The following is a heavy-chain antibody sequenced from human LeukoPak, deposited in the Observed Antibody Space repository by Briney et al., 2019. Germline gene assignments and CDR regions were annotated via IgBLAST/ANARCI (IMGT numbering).Heavy chain of an antibody. J-gene: IGHJ5*02. D-gene: IGHD3-10*01. CDR2: ISAYNGNT. CDR3: ARDLGLLWFGTKFSGFDP. V-gene: IGHV1-18*01. CDR1: GYTFTSYG. Sequence: GVSVKVSCKASGYTFTSYGISWVRQAPGQGLEWMGWISAYNGNTNYAQKLQGRVTMTTDTSTSTAYMELRSLRSDDTAVYYCARDLGLLWFGTKFSGFDPWGQGTLVTVSS.